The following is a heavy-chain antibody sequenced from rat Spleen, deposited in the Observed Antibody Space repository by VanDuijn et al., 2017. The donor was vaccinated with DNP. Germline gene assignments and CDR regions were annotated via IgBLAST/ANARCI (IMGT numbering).Heavy chain of an antibody. CDR1: GFTFSSYW. CDR2: INAGSGNT. Sequence: EVQLVESGGGLVQPGRSLKLSCVASGFTFSSYWMYWIRQAPTKGLEWVAVINAGSGNTYYRDSVKGRFTISRDNAKSTLYLQMNSLRSEDMATYYCVRWNSGHFDYWGQGVMVTVSS. D-gene: IGHD4-3*01. V-gene: IGHV5-25*01. CDR3: VRWNSGHFDY. J-gene: IGHJ2*01.